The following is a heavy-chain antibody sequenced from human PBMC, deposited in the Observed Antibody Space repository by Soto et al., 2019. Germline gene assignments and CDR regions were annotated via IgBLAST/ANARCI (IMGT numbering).Heavy chain of an antibody. CDR2: ISYDGSNK. D-gene: IGHD2-15*01. Sequence: PGGSLRLSCAASGFTFSSYAMHWVRQAPGKGLEWVAVISYDGSNKYYADSVKGRFTISRDNSKNTLYLQMNSLRAEDTAVYYCARGFSDSGYCSGGSCYSELDYYYGMDVWGQGTTVTVSS. CDR1: GFTFSSYA. V-gene: IGHV3-30-3*01. CDR3: ARGFSDSGYCSGGSCYSELDYYYGMDV. J-gene: IGHJ6*02.